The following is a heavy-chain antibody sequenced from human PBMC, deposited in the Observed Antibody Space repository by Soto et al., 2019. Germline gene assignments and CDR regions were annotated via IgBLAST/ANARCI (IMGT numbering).Heavy chain of an antibody. D-gene: IGHD3-22*01. CDR2: IGWSNSDI. V-gene: IGHV3-48*02. CDR3: ARDYNYGIDY. CDR1: GFTFSSYS. J-gene: IGHJ4*02. Sequence: EVQLVESGGGLVQPGGSLRLSCAASGFTFSSYSMNWVRQAPGKGPEWISYIGWSNSDIHYADSVKGRFTMSRDNAENSLYLQMNSLRDEDTAVYYCARDYNYGIDYWGQGTLVTVSS.